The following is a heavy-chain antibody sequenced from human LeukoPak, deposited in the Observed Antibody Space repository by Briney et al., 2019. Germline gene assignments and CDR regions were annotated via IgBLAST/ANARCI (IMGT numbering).Heavy chain of an antibody. D-gene: IGHD4-17*01. CDR2: ISSSSGYI. CDR3: ARDPYDDYDY. CDR1: GFTFSTYT. J-gene: IGHJ4*02. Sequence: GGSLRLSCAASGFTFSTYTMNWVRQAPGKGLEWVSSISSSSGYIYYADSVKGRFTISRDNAESSLSLQMNSLRAEDTAVYYCARDPYDDYDYWGQGTLVTVSS. V-gene: IGHV3-21*01.